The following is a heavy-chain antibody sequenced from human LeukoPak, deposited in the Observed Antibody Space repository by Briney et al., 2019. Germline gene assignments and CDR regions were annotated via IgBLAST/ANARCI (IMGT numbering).Heavy chain of an antibody. CDR1: GYTFTSYG. Sequence: ASVKVSCKASGYTFTSYGISWVRQAPGQGLEWMGWINPNSGGTNYAQKFQGRVTMTRDTSISTAYMELSRLRSDDTAVYYCARDSHPRGSGYYYSFDYWGQGTLVTVSS. CDR2: INPNSGGT. CDR3: ARDSHPRGSGYYYSFDY. V-gene: IGHV1-2*02. J-gene: IGHJ4*02. D-gene: IGHD3-22*01.